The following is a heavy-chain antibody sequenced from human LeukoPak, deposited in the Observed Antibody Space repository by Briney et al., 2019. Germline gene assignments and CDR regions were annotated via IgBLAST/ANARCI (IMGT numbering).Heavy chain of an antibody. Sequence: GASVKVSCRASGGTFSSYAISWVRQAPGQGLEWMGRIIPILGIANYAQKFQGRVTITADKSTSTAYMELSSLRSEDTAVYYCASILRSRSRVPFDYWGQGTLVTVSS. CDR3: ASILRSRSRVPFDY. CDR1: GGTFSSYA. CDR2: IIPILGIA. V-gene: IGHV1-69*04. D-gene: IGHD1-14*01. J-gene: IGHJ4*02.